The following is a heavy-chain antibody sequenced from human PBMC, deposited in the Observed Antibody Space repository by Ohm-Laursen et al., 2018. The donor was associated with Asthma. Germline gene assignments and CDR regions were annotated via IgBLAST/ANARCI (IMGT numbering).Heavy chain of an antibody. V-gene: IGHV3-23*01. CDR2: ISSNGGTT. D-gene: IGHD1-26*01. Sequence: SLRLSCSASGFTFSSYDMAWVRQAPGKGLQWVSVISSNGGTTFYADSVKGRFIISRDNSKNMLYLQMNSLRAEDTALYYCARIGPEWELPGREYSLIHWGQGTLVTVSS. CDR3: ARIGPEWELPGREYSLIH. J-gene: IGHJ1*01. CDR1: GFTFSSYD.